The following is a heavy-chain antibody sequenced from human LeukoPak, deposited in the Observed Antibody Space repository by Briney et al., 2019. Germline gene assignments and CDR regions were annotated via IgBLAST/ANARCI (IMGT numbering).Heavy chain of an antibody. J-gene: IGHJ6*02. V-gene: IGHV3-30*04. CDR1: GFTFSSYA. D-gene: IGHD3-10*01. CDR2: ISYDGSNK. Sequence: GGSLRLSCAASGFTFSSYAMHWVRQAPGKGLEWVAVISYDGSNKYYADSVKGRFTISRDNSKNTLYLQMNSLRAEDTAVYYCAREVFQGGGYYYYGMDVWGQGTTVTVSS. CDR3: AREVFQGGGYYYYGMDV.